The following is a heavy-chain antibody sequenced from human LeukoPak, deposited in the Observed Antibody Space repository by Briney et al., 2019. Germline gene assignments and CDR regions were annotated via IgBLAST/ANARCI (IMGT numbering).Heavy chain of an antibody. CDR1: GYSISSGYY. V-gene: IGHV4-38-2*02. CDR2: IYHSGST. CDR3: ARAGWELQVAECDY. J-gene: IGHJ4*02. Sequence: PSETLSLTCTVSGYSISSGYYWGWIRQPPGKGLEWIGSIYHSGSTYYNPSLKSRVTISVDTSKNQFSLKLSSVTAADTAVYYCARAGWELQVAECDYWGQGTLVTVSS. D-gene: IGHD1-26*01.